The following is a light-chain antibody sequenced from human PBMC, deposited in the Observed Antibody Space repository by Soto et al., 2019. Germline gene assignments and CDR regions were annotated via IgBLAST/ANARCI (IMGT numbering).Light chain of an antibody. J-gene: IGKJ4*01. CDR1: QSISGTY. Sequence: EIVLTQSPGTLSLSPGSRATLSCGASQSISGTYLAWYQQKPGQAPRLLIYGASNRATGIPDRFSGSGSGSGSGTDFTLTLSRLEPEDFAVYYCQEHGSSPLTFGGGTKVEI. V-gene: IGKV3-20*01. CDR2: GAS. CDR3: QEHGSSPLT.